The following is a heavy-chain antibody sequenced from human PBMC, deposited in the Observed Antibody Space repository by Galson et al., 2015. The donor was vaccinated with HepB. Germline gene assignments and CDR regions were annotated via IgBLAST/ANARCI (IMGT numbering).Heavy chain of an antibody. D-gene: IGHD2-2*01. CDR2: ISGSGGST. V-gene: IGHV3-23*01. CDR1: GLTFSSYA. Sequence: SLRLSCAASGLTFSSYAMSWVRQAPGKGLEWVSGISGSGGSTYYADSVQGRFTISRDNSKNTLFLQMNSLRGEDTAVYYCAKARKYCSSDRCAFDYWGQGTLVTVSS. J-gene: IGHJ4*02. CDR3: AKARKYCSSDRCAFDY.